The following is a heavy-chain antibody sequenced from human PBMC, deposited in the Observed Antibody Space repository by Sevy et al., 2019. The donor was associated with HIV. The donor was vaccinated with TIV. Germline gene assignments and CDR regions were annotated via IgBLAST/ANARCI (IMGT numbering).Heavy chain of an antibody. D-gene: IGHD5-18*01. CDR2: ISAYNGNT. Sequence: ASVKDSCKASGYTFTSYGISWVRQAPGQGLEWMGWISAYNGNTNYAQKLQGRVTMTTDTSTSTAYMELRSLRSDDTAVYYCARTIQLWPLNWFDPWGQGTLVTVSS. J-gene: IGHJ5*02. CDR1: GYTFTSYG. V-gene: IGHV1-18*01. CDR3: ARTIQLWPLNWFDP.